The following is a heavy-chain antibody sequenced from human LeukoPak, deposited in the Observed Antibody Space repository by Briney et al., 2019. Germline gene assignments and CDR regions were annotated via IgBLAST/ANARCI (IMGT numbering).Heavy chain of an antibody. CDR1: GGSIRSYY. CDR3: ARATDSSGYWGNYYYYYGMDV. V-gene: IGHV4-59*08. D-gene: IGHD3-22*01. Sequence: SETLSLTCTVSGGSIRSYYWSWIRQPPGKGLEWIGYIYYSGSTNYNPSLKSRVTISVDTSKNQFSLKLSSVTAADTAVYYCARATDSSGYWGNYYYYYGMDVWGQGTTVTVSS. CDR2: IYYSGST. J-gene: IGHJ6*02.